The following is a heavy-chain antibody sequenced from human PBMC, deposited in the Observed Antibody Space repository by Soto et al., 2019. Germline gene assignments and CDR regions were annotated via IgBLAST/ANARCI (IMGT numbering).Heavy chain of an antibody. CDR1: GYSFTSYW. J-gene: IGHJ5*02. CDR2: TYPGDSDT. D-gene: IGHD3-3*01. Sequence: GESLKISCKGSGYSFTSYWIGWVHQMPGKGLEWMGITYPGDSDTRYSPSFQGQVTISADKSISTAYLQWSSLKASDTAMYYCARTIFEVVTPTYNWFDPWGQGTLVTVSS. V-gene: IGHV5-51*07. CDR3: ARTIFEVVTPTYNWFDP.